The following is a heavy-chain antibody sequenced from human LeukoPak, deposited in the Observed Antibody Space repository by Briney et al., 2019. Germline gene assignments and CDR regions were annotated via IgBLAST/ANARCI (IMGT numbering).Heavy chain of an antibody. V-gene: IGHV4-61*02. CDR3: ARQATLLAGRLEAGGFDI. Sequence: PSETLSLTCTVSGASVSRDNNYWSWLRQPAGKGLEWIGRIYFSETTNYNSFFRSRVTMSTDTSKNQISLKLTSVTAADTAVYFCARQATLLAGRLEAGGFDIWGRGTMVTVSS. CDR2: IYFSETT. CDR1: GASVSRDNNY. J-gene: IGHJ3*02. D-gene: IGHD3-3*01.